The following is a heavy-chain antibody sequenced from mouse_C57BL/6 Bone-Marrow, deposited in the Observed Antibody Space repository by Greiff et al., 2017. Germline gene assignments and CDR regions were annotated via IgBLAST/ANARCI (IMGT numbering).Heavy chain of an antibody. CDR1: GYTFTDYY. CDR3: ASTVVDWYFEV. Sequence: QVQLQQSGAELVRPGASVKLSCKASGYTFTDYYINWVKQRPGQGLEWIARIYPGSGNTYYNEKFKGKATLTAEKSSSTAYMQLSSLTSEDSAVYFCASTVVDWYFEVWGTGTTVTVSS. V-gene: IGHV1-76*01. D-gene: IGHD1-1*01. CDR2: IYPGSGNT. J-gene: IGHJ1*03.